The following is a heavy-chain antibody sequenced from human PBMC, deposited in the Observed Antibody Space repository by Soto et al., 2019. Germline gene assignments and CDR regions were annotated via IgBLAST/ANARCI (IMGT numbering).Heavy chain of an antibody. CDR3: TTQGGLDYDFWSGYYTGDDY. D-gene: IGHD3-3*01. Sequence: GGSLRLSCAASGFTFSNAWMNWVRQAPGKGLEWVGRIKSKTDGGTTDYAAPVKGRFTISRDDSKNTLYLQMNSLKTEDTAVYYCTTQGGLDYDFWSGYYTGDDYWGQGTLVTVSS. V-gene: IGHV3-15*07. J-gene: IGHJ4*02. CDR2: IKSKTDGGTT. CDR1: GFTFSNAW.